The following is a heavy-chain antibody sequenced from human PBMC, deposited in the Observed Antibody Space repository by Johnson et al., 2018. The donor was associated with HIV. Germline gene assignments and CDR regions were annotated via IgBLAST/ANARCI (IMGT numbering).Heavy chain of an antibody. CDR1: GFTFSNYT. CDR3: ARDRGGYWSDAFDI. Sequence: VQLVESGGGVVQPGRSLRLSCAASGFTFSNYTIHWVRQAPGKGLEWVAVISYDGSNKYYADSVKGRFTISRDNSKNTLYLQMHSLRSEDTAVYYCARDRGGYWSDAFDIWGQGTMVAVYS. D-gene: IGHD2-21*02. CDR2: ISYDGSNK. V-gene: IGHV3-30-3*01. J-gene: IGHJ3*02.